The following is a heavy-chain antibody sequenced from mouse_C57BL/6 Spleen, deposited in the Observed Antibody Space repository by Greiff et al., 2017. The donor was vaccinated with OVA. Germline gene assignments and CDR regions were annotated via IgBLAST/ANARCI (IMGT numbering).Heavy chain of an antibody. V-gene: IGHV5-12*01. D-gene: IGHD4-1*01. J-gene: IGHJ2*01. CDR1: GFTFSDYY. Sequence: EVKLVESGGGLVQPGGSLKLSCAASGFTFSDYYMYWVRQTPEKRLEWVAYISNGGGSTYYPDTVKGRFTISRDNAKNTLYLQMSRLKSEDTAMYYCARRGTGGGGTYYFDYWGQGTTLTVSS. CDR2: ISNGGGST. CDR3: ARRGTGGGGTYYFDY.